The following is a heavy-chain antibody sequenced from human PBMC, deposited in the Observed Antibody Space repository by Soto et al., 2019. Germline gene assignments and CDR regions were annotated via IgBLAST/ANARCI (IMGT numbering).Heavy chain of an antibody. CDR2: IYYSGST. CDR3: ARREPASRQYCSGGSCYLDWYFDL. Sequence: QVQLQESGPGLVKPSETLSLTCTVSGGSISSYYWSWIRQPPGKGLEWIGYIYYSGSTNYNPSLKSRVTLSVDTSKNQFSLKLSSVTAADTAVYYCARREPASRQYCSGGSCYLDWYFDLWGRGTLVTVSS. D-gene: IGHD2-15*01. J-gene: IGHJ2*01. CDR1: GGSISSYY. V-gene: IGHV4-59*08.